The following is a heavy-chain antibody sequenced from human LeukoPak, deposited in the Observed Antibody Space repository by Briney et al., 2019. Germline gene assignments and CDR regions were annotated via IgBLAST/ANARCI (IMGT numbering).Heavy chain of an antibody. CDR3: AKEPSPIAAAVYYFDY. J-gene: IGHJ4*02. CDR2: IYSGGST. V-gene: IGHV3-53*01. D-gene: IGHD6-13*01. Sequence: GGSLRLSCAASGFTVSSNYMSWVRQAPGKGLEWVSVIYSGGSTYYADSVKGRFTISRDNSKNTLYLQMNSLRAEDTAVYYCAKEPSPIAAAVYYFDYWGQGTLVTVSS. CDR1: GFTVSSNY.